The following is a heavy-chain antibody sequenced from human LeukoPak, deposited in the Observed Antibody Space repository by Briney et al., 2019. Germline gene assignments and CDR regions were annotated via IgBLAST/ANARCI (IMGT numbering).Heavy chain of an antibody. V-gene: IGHV4-59*01. CDR3: ARVQGDPSPYFDY. J-gene: IGHJ4*02. Sequence: SETLSLTCTVSGGSISSYYWSWIRQPPGRGLEWIGYIYYSGSTSYNPSLKSRVTISVDTSKNQFSLKLSSVTAADTAVYYCARVQGDPSPYFDYWGQGTLVTVSS. CDR1: GGSISSYY. CDR2: IYYSGST.